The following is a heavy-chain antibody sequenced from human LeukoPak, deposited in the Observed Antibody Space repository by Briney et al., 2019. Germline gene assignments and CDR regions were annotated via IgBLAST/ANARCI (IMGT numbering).Heavy chain of an antibody. J-gene: IGHJ5*02. V-gene: IGHV1-2*02. CDR2: INPNSGGT. Sequence: ASVKVSCKASGYTFAGYYMHWVRQAPGQGLEWMGWINPNSGGTNYAQKFQGRVTMTRDTSISTAYMELSRLRSDDTAVYYCARDHQLPLLGWFDPWGQGTLVTVSS. CDR1: GYTFAGYY. D-gene: IGHD2-2*01. CDR3: ARDHQLPLLGWFDP.